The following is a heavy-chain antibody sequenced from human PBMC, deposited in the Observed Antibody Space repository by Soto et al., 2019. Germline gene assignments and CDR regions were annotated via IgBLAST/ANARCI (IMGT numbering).Heavy chain of an antibody. V-gene: IGHV3-7*01. J-gene: IGHJ4*02. CDR2: IKQDGSER. CDR1: GFTFSSYY. CDR3: ANRHLN. Sequence: EVQMVESGGGLVQPGGSLRLSCAASGFTFSSYYMMWVRQAPGKGLEWVANIKQDGSERHCVDSVKGRFTISRDNAKNSLYLQMNSLRVEDTAVYYCANRHLNWGQGTLVTVSS.